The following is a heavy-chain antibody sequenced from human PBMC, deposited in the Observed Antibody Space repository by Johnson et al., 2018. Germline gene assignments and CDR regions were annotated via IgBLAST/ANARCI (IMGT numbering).Heavy chain of an antibody. J-gene: IGHJ6*02. CDR1: GYTFTDFH. CDR2: LNPQSGDT. V-gene: IGHV1-8*01. CDR3: AREDYRYFGSGSLFYDSGMDV. Sequence: VQLLESGAEMKKPGASVKVSCEASGYTFTDFHVNWVRQAPGQGLEWMGWLNPQSGDTGYVQKLQGRVTMTRETSISTAYLELTSLRSEDTAVYYCAREDYRYFGSGSLFYDSGMDVWGQGTTVTVSS. D-gene: IGHD3-10*01.